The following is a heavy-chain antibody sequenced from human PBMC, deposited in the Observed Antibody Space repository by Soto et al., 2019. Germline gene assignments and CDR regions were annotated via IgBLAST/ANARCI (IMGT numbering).Heavy chain of an antibody. D-gene: IGHD6-19*01. Sequence: SETLSLTCTVSGGSISSYYWSWIRQPPGKGLEWIGYIYSSGSTNYNPSLRSRVTMSVDASKNQFSLKLRSVTAADTAVFYCARAYTSGWYVIDYWGQGTLVTVSS. CDR1: GGSISSYY. CDR3: ARAYTSGWYVIDY. V-gene: IGHV4-59*01. CDR2: IYSSGST. J-gene: IGHJ4*02.